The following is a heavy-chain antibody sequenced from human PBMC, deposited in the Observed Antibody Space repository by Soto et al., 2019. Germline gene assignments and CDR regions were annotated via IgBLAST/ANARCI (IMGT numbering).Heavy chain of an antibody. CDR2: TYYRSKWYY. CDR1: GDSVSSNSAG. Sequence: SQTLSLTCAITGDSVSSNSAGWSWVRQSPSRGLEWLGRTYYRSKWYYEYAVSVRGRITINPDTSKDQYSLQLNSVTPEDTAVYFCARGEQYSGRIFDYWGQGTLVTVST. V-gene: IGHV6-1*01. J-gene: IGHJ4*01. D-gene: IGHD1-26*01. CDR3: ARGEQYSGRIFDY.